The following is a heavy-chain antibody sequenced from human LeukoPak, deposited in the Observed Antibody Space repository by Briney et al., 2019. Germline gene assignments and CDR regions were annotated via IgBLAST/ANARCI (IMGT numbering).Heavy chain of an antibody. V-gene: IGHV3-23*01. D-gene: IGHD4/OR15-4a*01. J-gene: IGHJ4*02. CDR1: GFTFSSYA. CDR3: AKDGAMVEYYFDY. CDR2: ISGSGGST. Sequence: GGSLRLSCAASGFTFSSYAMSWVRQAPGKGLEWVAAISGSGGSTYYADSVKGRFTISRDNSKNTLYMQMNSLRAEDTAVYYCAKDGAMVEYYFDYWGQGTLVTVSS.